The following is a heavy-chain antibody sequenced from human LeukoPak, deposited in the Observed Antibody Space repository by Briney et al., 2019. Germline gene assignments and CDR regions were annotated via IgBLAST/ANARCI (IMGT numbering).Heavy chain of an antibody. D-gene: IGHD6-13*01. J-gene: IGHJ4*02. Sequence: PGGSLRLSCAASGFTVSSNYMSWVRQAPGKGLEWVSVIYSDGSKYYADSVKGRFTISRDNSKNTLYLQMNSLRAEDTAVYYCASYDGIAAAAPFDYWGQGTLVTVSS. CDR2: IYSDGSK. CDR3: ASYDGIAAAAPFDY. V-gene: IGHV3-53*05. CDR1: GFTVSSNY.